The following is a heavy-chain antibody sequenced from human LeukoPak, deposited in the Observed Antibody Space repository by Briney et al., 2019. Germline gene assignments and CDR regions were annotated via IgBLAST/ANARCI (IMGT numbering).Heavy chain of an antibody. CDR2: IYYGGDT. Sequence: ASETLSLTCTVSGGFISSNNYYCGWIRQPPGKGLEWIGSIYYGGDTYYNPSLKSRVTISVDTSKTQFSLKLSSVTAADTAMYYCTRHWTRIDAFDIWGQGTMVTVSS. CDR3: TRHWTRIDAFDI. CDR1: GGFISSNNYY. V-gene: IGHV4-39*01. D-gene: IGHD3/OR15-3a*01. J-gene: IGHJ3*02.